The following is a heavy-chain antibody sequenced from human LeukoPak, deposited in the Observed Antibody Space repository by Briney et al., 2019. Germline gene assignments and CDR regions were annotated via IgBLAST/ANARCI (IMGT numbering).Heavy chain of an antibody. CDR1: GGSFSSYY. D-gene: IGHD3-3*01. CDR3: ARSGGQGELYYDFWSGYLY. CDR2: IYYSGST. Sequence: RPSETLSLTCAVYGGSFSSYYWSWIRQPPGKGLEWIGYIYYSGSTYYNPSLKSRVTISVDTSKNQFSLKLSSVTAADTAVYYCARSGGQGELYYDFWSGYLYWGQGTLVTVSS. J-gene: IGHJ4*02. V-gene: IGHV4-59*12.